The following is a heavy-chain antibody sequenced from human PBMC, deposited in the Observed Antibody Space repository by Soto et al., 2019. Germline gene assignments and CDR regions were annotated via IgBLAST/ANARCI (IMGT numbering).Heavy chain of an antibody. V-gene: IGHV4-4*02. Sequence: QVQLQESGPGLVEPSGTLSLTCAVSGASISNTDWWSWVRQRPGKGLEWIGEIYHSGTTNCDPSLKSRVTISVDKSKSQFARKLTSVTAADTAVYYCAIPGAGDFDYWGQGTLVTVSS. D-gene: IGHD6-13*01. J-gene: IGHJ4*02. CDR1: GASISNTDW. CDR2: IYHSGTT. CDR3: AIPGAGDFDY.